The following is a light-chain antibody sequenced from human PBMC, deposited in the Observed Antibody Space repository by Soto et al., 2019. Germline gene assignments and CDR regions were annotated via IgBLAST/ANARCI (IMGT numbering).Light chain of an antibody. J-gene: IGKJ2*01. Sequence: EIVMTQSPATLSVSPGEKVTLSCTASVNFCETCSWFQQKTGQAPRLLIHAAFKRATGVPDRFSGSGSGTEFNLTISILQSEDSAVYYCQQYHNWPPQYTFGQGTKLQIK. CDR2: AAF. V-gene: IGKV3-15*01. CDR1: VNFCET. CDR3: QQYHNWPPQYT.